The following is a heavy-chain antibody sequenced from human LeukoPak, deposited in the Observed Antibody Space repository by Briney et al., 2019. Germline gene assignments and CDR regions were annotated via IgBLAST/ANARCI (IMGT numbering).Heavy chain of an antibody. CDR2: MHYIGSA. Sequence: SETLSLTCSVSGASLSGDYFWGWIRQSPGKGLEWIGSMHYIGSAYHNPSLRSRVTMSLDTSKTQFSLKLTSVTAADTAVYYCATPYYYDSSGFHDAFDIWGQGTMVTVSS. CDR3: ATPYYYDSSGFHDAFDI. V-gene: IGHV4-39*07. D-gene: IGHD3-22*01. J-gene: IGHJ3*02. CDR1: GASLSGDYF.